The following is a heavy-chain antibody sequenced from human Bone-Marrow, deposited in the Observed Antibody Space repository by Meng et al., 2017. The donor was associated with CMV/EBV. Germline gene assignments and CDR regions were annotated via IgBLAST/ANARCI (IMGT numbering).Heavy chain of an antibody. CDR2: INPNSGGT. Sequence: ASVKVSCKASGYTFTGYYMHWVRQAPGQGLEWMGWINPNSGGTNYVQKFQGRVTMTRDTSISTAYMELSRLRSDDTAVYYCARGRLIAARRANWFDPWGQGTLVTVSS. CDR1: GYTFTGYY. D-gene: IGHD6-6*01. J-gene: IGHJ5*02. V-gene: IGHV1-2*02. CDR3: ARGRLIAARRANWFDP.